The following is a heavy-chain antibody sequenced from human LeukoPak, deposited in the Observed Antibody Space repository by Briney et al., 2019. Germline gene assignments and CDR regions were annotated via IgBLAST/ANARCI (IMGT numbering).Heavy chain of an antibody. CDR3: AKDEGYSGYDHFDY. Sequence: QAGGSLRLSCAASGFTFSSYAMSWVRQAPGKGLEWVSAISGSGGSTYYADSAKGRFTISRDNSKNTLYLQMNSLRAEDTAVYYCAKDEGYSGYDHFDYWGQGTLVTVSS. J-gene: IGHJ4*02. V-gene: IGHV3-23*01. CDR1: GFTFSSYA. CDR2: ISGSGGST. D-gene: IGHD5-12*01.